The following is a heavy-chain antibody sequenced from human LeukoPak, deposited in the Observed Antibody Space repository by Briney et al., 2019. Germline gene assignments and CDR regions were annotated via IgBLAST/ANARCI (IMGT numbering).Heavy chain of an antibody. CDR3: AKYYYDRSAGPFDY. V-gene: IGHV5-51*01. J-gene: IGHJ4*02. CDR2: IYPGDSDI. CDR1: GYSFSDYW. D-gene: IGHD3-22*01. Sequence: GESLKISCKGSGYSFSDYWIGWVRQMPGKGLEWMGIIYPGDSDIRYSPSFQGQVTISADKSITTAYLQWSSLKASDTAMYYCAKYYYDRSAGPFDYWGQGTLVTVSS.